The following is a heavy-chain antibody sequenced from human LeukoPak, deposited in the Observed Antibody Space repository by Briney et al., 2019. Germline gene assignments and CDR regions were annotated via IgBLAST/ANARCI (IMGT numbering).Heavy chain of an antibody. D-gene: IGHD3-22*01. CDR2: IYTTGST. CDR3: ARVTTGGYYNC. J-gene: IGHJ4*02. V-gene: IGHV4-61*02. CDR1: GGSISSGTYY. Sequence: SETLSLTCTVSGGSISSGTYYWTWIRQPAGKGLEWIVRIYTTGSTNYNPSLKSRVTMSTDTSKNQFSLKLSSVAAADTAVYYCARVTTGGYYNCWGQGTLVTVSS.